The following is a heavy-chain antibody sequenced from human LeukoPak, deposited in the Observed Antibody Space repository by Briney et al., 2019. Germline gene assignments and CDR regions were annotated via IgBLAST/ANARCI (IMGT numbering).Heavy chain of an antibody. CDR2: IYYSGST. CDR1: GGSISSYY. CDR3: ARRVTATYFDY. V-gene: IGHV4-59*01. D-gene: IGHD2-15*01. J-gene: IGHJ4*02. Sequence: DPSETLSLTCTVSGGSISSYYWSWIRQPPGKGLEWIGYIYYSGSTNYNPSLKSRVTISVDTSKNQFSLKLSSVTAADTAVYYCARRVTATYFDYWGQGTLVTVSS.